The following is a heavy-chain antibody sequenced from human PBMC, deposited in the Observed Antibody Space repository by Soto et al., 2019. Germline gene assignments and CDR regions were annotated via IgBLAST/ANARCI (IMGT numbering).Heavy chain of an antibody. Sequence: SETLSLTCTVSGGSISSYYWSWIRQPPGKGLEWIGYIYYSGSTDYNPSLKSRVTISLDTSKNQFSLKLSSVTAADTAMYYCARASYATDFDYWGQGTQVTVSS. D-gene: IGHD3-16*01. CDR1: GGSISSYY. CDR3: ARASYATDFDY. V-gene: IGHV4-59*08. CDR2: IYYSGST. J-gene: IGHJ4*02.